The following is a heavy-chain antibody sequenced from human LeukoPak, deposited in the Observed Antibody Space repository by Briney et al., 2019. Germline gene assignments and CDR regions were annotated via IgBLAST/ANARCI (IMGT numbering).Heavy chain of an antibody. CDR2: ISHDGGST. J-gene: IGHJ4*02. V-gene: IGHV3-23*01. Sequence: VGSLRLSCAASGFTFSSFAMSWVRQTPGKGLESVSTISHDGGSTYFADSVKCRFTISRDNSKSTLYLQMNSLRAEDTALYLCVKEFSSGLFDYWGQGTLVGV. CDR3: VKEFSSGLFDY. D-gene: IGHD6-19*01. CDR1: GFTFSSFA.